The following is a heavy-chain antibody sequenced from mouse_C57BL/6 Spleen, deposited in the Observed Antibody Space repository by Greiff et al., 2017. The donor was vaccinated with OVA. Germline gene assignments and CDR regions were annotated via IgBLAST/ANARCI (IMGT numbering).Heavy chain of an antibody. V-gene: IGHV10-3*01. CDR3: VRGGDSSGHFDY. Sequence: DVMLVESGGGLVQPKGSLKLSCAASGFTFNTYAMHWVRQAPGKGLEWVARIRSKSSNYATYYADSVKDRFTISRDDSQSMLYLQMNNLKTEDTAMYYCVRGGDSSGHFDYWGQGTTLTVSS. CDR2: IRSKSSNYAT. CDR1: GFTFNTYA. D-gene: IGHD3-2*02. J-gene: IGHJ2*01.